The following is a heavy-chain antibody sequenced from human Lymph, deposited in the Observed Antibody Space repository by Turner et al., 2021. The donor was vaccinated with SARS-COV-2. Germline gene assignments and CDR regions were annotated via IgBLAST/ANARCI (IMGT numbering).Heavy chain of an antibody. CDR2: IWYDGMNK. J-gene: IGHJ4*02. Sequence: QVQLVESGGGVVEPGRSLRLSCAAAGFTFSSYGMHWVRQAPGKGLEWVAVIWYDGMNKYYADSVKGRFTISRDNSKNTLYLQMNSLRAEDTAVYYCARDDINTLIAAAVPFDYWGQGTLVTVSS. CDR3: ARDDINTLIAAAVPFDY. V-gene: IGHV3-33*01. CDR1: GFTFSSYG. D-gene: IGHD6-13*01.